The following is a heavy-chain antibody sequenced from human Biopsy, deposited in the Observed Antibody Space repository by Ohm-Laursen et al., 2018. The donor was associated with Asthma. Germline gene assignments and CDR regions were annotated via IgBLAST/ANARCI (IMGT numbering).Heavy chain of an antibody. CDR2: VNTGNGDT. CDR1: GYNFISFA. J-gene: IGHJ3*01. CDR3: ARTYYDFLTGQVKDVFGV. Sequence: ASVKVSCKPSGYNFISFAIHWVRQAPGQRLEWMGWVNTGNGDTKYSQKFQGRATITRDTSASTAYMELRSLRSEDTATYYCARTYYDFLTGQVKDVFGVWGQGTMVTVSS. D-gene: IGHD3-9*01. V-gene: IGHV1-3*04.